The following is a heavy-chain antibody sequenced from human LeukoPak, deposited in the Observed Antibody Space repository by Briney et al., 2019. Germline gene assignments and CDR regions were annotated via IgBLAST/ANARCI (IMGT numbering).Heavy chain of an antibody. V-gene: IGHV3-33*01. CDR2: IWYDGSKQ. Sequence: GGCLRLSCVASGFTFRNYGMHWVRQAPGKGLEWVAVIWYDGSKQNYADSMKGRFTISRDNSKSTLYLQMNSLRAEDTAVYYCATVRRGSSGWYADVWGRGTTVTVPS. J-gene: IGHJ6*02. CDR3: ATVRRGSSGWYADV. D-gene: IGHD6-19*01. CDR1: GFTFRNYG.